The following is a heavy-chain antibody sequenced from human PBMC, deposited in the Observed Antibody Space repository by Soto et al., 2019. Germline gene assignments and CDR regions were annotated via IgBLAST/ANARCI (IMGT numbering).Heavy chain of an antibody. J-gene: IGHJ4*02. D-gene: IGHD6-6*01. Sequence: PGESLKISCKGSGYIFTNYWISWVRQMPGKGLEWMGRIDPSGSYTTYSPSFQGHVTISADKSISTAYLQWSSLKASDTAMYYCARLRSSSSDEYWGQGTLVTVSS. CDR3: ARLRSSSSDEY. V-gene: IGHV5-10-1*01. CDR2: IDPSGSYT. CDR1: GYIFTNYW.